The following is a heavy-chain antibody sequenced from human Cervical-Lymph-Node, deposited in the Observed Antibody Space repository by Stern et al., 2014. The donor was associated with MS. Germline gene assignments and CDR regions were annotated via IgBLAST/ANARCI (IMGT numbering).Heavy chain of an antibody. J-gene: IGHJ4*02. D-gene: IGHD6-13*01. CDR3: ASAYSSSHYYFDY. Sequence: VQLVESGGGVVQPGRSLRLSCAASGFSFSRYAMHWVRQAPGKGLAWVALIWYDGSNPYYADSVTGQFTISRDNFKNTLYLQMNSLRAEDTAVYYCASAYSSSHYYFDYWGQGTLVTVSS. V-gene: IGHV3-33*01. CDR2: IWYDGSNP. CDR1: GFSFSRYA.